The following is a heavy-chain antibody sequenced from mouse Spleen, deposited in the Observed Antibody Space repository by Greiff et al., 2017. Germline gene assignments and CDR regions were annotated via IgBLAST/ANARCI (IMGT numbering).Heavy chain of an antibody. J-gene: IGHJ2*01. Sequence: VQLQQSGAELMKPGASVKLSCKASGYTFTGYWIEWVKQRHGKGLEWIGEILPGSGSTNYNEKFKGKATFTADKSSNTAYRQRSSLTTEDSASYCCARSGWFDYWGQGTTLTVSS. CDR2: ILPGSGST. V-gene: IGHV1-9*01. CDR3: ARSGWFDY. D-gene: IGHD1-2*01. CDR1: GYTFTGYW.